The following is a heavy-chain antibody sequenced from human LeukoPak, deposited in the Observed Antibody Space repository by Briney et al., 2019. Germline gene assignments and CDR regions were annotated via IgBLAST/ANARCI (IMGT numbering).Heavy chain of an antibody. CDR2: MNPNSGNT. D-gene: IGHD2-15*01. V-gene: IGHV1-8*02. CDR1: GYTFTSYG. Sequence: ALVKVSCKASGYTFTSYGINWVRQATGQGLEWMGWMNPNSGNTGYAQKFQGRVTMTRNTSISTAYMELSSLRSEDTAVYYCARGGGNGYCSGGSCYSGISPIYWGQGTLVTVSS. J-gene: IGHJ4*02. CDR3: ARGGGNGYCSGGSCYSGISPIY.